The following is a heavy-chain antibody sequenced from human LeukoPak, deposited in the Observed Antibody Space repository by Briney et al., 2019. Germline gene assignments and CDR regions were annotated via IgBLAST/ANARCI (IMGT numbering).Heavy chain of an antibody. J-gene: IGHJ4*02. V-gene: IGHV4-59*08. Sequence: SETLSLTCTVSGGSISRYYWSWIRQPPGKGLEWIGYISYSGSTNYNPSLKSRVTISVDTSKNQFSLKLNFMTATDTAVYYCARHSGSYYDNYDYWGQGTLVTVSS. CDR1: GGSISRYY. CDR2: ISYSGST. D-gene: IGHD1-26*01. CDR3: ARHSGSYYDNYDY.